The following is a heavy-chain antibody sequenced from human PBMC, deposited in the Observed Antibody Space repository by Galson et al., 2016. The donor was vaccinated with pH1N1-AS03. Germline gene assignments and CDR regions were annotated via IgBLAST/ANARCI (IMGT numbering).Heavy chain of an antibody. CDR3: AAAQGARLVGRMLY. CDR2: ISWNGGSR. J-gene: IGHJ4*02. Sequence: SLRLSCAASGFTFDDYDDYAMHWVRQVPGKGLEWVSGISWNGGSRGYADSVRGRFTISRDNARNTLDLQMNSLKTEDTAFYYCAAAQGARLVGRMLYWGQATLVTVSS. D-gene: IGHD6-19*01. V-gene: IGHV3-9*01. CDR1: GFTFDDYDDYA.